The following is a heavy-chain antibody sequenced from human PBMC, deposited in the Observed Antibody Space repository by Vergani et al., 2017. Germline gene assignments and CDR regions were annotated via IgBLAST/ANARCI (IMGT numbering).Heavy chain of an antibody. CDR2: TWYDGNNK. V-gene: IGHV3-33*01. Sequence: QVQLVESGGGVVQPGRSLRLSCAASGFTFNQYGMHWVRQAPGKGLEWVAVTWYDGNNKQYADSVKGRFTISRDNSKSTMYLQMNSLRDEDTAVYYCTTTYTYYYGSGTETWGQGTLVTVSS. CDR1: GFTFNQYG. D-gene: IGHD3-10*01. CDR3: TTTYTYYYGSGTET. J-gene: IGHJ5*02.